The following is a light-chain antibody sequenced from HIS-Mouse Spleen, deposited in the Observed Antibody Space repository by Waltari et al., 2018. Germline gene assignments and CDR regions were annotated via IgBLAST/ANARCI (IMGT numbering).Light chain of an antibody. J-gene: IGLJ2*01. CDR2: EDS. V-gene: IGLV3-10*01. CDR3: YSTDSSGNHRV. CDR1: ASPTKY. Sequence: SYELTQPPSVSVSPGQTARITCSGAASPTKYAYWYQQKSRQAPVLVIYEDSKRPSGVPERFSGARSGTMATLTISGAQVEDEADYYCYSTDSSGNHRVFGGGTKLTVL.